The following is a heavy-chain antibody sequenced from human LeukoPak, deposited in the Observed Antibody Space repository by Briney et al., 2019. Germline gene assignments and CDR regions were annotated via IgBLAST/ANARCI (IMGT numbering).Heavy chain of an antibody. D-gene: IGHD3-22*01. CDR3: ARADYYGSSAYPY. CDR1: GGSISSGNYY. Sequence: PSETLSLTCTVSGGSISSGNYYWPWIRQHPGRGLECIGYIYYSGTTFYNPSLKSRVSISIDTSKNQFSLKLSSVTAADTAVYFCARADYYGSSAYPYWGQGTLVTVSS. J-gene: IGHJ4*02. V-gene: IGHV4-31*03. CDR2: IYYSGTT.